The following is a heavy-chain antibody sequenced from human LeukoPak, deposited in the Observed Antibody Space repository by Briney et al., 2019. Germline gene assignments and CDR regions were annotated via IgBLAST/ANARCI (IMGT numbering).Heavy chain of an antibody. CDR1: GFTFSNAW. Sequence: PGGSLRLSCAASGFTFSNAWMSWVRQAPGKGLEWVGRIKSKTDGGTTDYAAPVKGRFTISRDDSKNTLYLQMNSLKTEDTAVYYCTTASTLEYSYGHDAFDIWGQGTMVTVSS. CDR3: TTASTLEYSYGHDAFDI. J-gene: IGHJ3*02. D-gene: IGHD5-18*01. CDR2: IKSKTDGGTT. V-gene: IGHV3-15*01.